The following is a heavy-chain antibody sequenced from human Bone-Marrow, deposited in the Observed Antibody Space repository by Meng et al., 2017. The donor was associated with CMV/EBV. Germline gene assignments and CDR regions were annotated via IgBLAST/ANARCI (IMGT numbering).Heavy chain of an antibody. D-gene: IGHD1-26*01. CDR1: GFTVSSNY. V-gene: IGHV3-66*01. J-gene: IGHJ5*02. Sequence: EVQLVESGXGLVQPGGSLRLSCGASGFTVSSNYMSWVRQAPGKGLEWVSVIYSGGSTYYADSVKGRFTISRDNSKNTLYLQMNSLRAEDTAVYYCARAIYSGSYYWWFDPWGQGTLVTVSS. CDR2: IYSGGST. CDR3: ARAIYSGSYYWWFDP.